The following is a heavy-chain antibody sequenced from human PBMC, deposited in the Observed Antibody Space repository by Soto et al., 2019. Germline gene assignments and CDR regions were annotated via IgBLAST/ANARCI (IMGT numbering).Heavy chain of an antibody. J-gene: IGHJ4*02. V-gene: IGHV3-23*01. CDR3: AKISLRGYSYGYGSDY. CDR1: GFTFSSYA. Sequence: EVQLLESGGGLVQPGGSLRLSCAASGFTFSSYAMSWVRQAPGKGLEWVSAISGSGGSTYYADSVKGRFTIPRDNSKNTLYLQMNSLRAEDTVVYYCAKISLRGYSYGYGSDYWGQGTLVTVSS. CDR2: ISGSGGST. D-gene: IGHD5-18*01.